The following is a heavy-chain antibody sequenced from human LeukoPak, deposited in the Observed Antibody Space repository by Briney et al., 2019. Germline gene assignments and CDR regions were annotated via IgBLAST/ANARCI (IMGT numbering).Heavy chain of an antibody. CDR3: AEGGSSSWYHYYYYMDV. CDR2: ISGSGGSA. D-gene: IGHD6-13*01. V-gene: IGHV3-23*01. J-gene: IGHJ6*03. CDR1: GFTFSSYA. Sequence: PGGSLRLSCAASGFTFSSYAMNWVRQAPGKGLEWVSPISGSGGSAYYADSVKGRFTISRDNSKNTLYLQMNSLRAEDTAVYYCAEGGSSSWYHYYYYMDVWGQGTTVTVSS.